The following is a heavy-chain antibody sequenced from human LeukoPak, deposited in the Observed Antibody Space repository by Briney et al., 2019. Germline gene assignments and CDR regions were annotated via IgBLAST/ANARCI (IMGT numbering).Heavy chain of an antibody. J-gene: IGHJ4*02. CDR3: ARDGANPESYYYDSSGYYSPGYFDY. CDR2: ISYDGSNK. CDR1: GFTFSSYA. D-gene: IGHD3-22*01. Sequence: GWSLRLSCAASGFTFSSYAMHWVRQAPGKGLEWVAVISYDGSNKYYADSVKGRFTISRDNSKNTLYLQMNSLRAEDTAVYYCARDGANPESYYYDSSGYYSPGYFDYWGQGTLVTVSS. V-gene: IGHV3-30-3*01.